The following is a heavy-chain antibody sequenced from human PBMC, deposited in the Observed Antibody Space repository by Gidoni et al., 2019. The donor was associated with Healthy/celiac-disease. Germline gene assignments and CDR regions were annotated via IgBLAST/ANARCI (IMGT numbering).Heavy chain of an antibody. CDR3: ARDKGSGWHNWFDP. V-gene: IGHV3-53*04. D-gene: IGHD6-19*01. CDR1: GFTVSSNY. J-gene: IGHJ5*02. CDR2: MYSGGST. Sequence: EVQLVESGGGLVQPGGSLRLSCAASGFTVSSNYMSWVRQAPGKGLEWVSVMYSGGSTYYADSVKGRFTISRHNSKNTLYLQMNSLRAEDTAVYYCARDKGSGWHNWFDPWGQGTLVTVSS.